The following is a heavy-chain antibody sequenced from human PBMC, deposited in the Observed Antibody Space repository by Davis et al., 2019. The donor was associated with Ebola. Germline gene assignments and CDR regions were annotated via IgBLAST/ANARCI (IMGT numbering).Heavy chain of an antibody. Sequence: GGFLRLSCAASGFTFSSYWMHWVRQAPGKGLEWVAVISYDGSNKYYADSVKGRFTISRDNSKNTLYLQMTSLRAEDTAVYYCARGPYSSGWTHFYYYYYYGMDVWGKGTTVTVSS. D-gene: IGHD6-19*01. CDR1: GFTFSSYW. CDR2: ISYDGSNK. J-gene: IGHJ6*04. CDR3: ARGPYSSGWTHFYYYYYYGMDV. V-gene: IGHV3-30*03.